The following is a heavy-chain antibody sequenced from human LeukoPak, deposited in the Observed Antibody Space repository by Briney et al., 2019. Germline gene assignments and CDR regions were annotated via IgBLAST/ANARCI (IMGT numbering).Heavy chain of an antibody. Sequence: GGTLRLSCAASGFTFSSYGMSWVRQAPGKGLEWVSGISPSGGITYYTDSVRGRFTISRDNSKNTVSLQMNSLRGEDTAVYYCAKDDAWGRYKDWGQGTLVTVSS. J-gene: IGHJ1*01. CDR3: AKDDAWGRYKD. CDR1: GFTFSSYG. V-gene: IGHV3-23*01. CDR2: ISPSGGIT. D-gene: IGHD3-16*01.